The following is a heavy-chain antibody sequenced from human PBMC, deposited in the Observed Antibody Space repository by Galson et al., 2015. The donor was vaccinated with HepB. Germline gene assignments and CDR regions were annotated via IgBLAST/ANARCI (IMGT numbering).Heavy chain of an antibody. J-gene: IGHJ4*02. CDR1: GFTFSSYA. CDR2: ISGSGGST. Sequence: SLRLSCAASGFTFSSYAMSWVRQAPGKGLEWVSAISGSGGSTYYADSVKGRFTISRDNSKNTLYLQMNSLRAEDTAVYYCAKNIGADSSRWYFDYWGQGSLVTVSS. D-gene: IGHD6-13*01. V-gene: IGHV3-23*01. CDR3: AKNIGADSSRWYFDY.